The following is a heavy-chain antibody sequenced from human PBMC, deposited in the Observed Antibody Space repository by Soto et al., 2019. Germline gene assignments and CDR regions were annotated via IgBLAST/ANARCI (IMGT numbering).Heavy chain of an antibody. CDR3: ARDRVGATVYYYGMDV. CDR2: IYYSGST. D-gene: IGHD1-26*01. Sequence: KTSETLSLTCTVSGGSISSYYWSWIRQPPGKGLEWIGYIYYSGSTNYNPSLKSRVTISVDTSKNQFSLKLSSVTAADTAVYYCARDRVGATVYYYGMDVWGQGTTVTVSS. CDR1: GGSISSYY. J-gene: IGHJ6*02. V-gene: IGHV4-59*01.